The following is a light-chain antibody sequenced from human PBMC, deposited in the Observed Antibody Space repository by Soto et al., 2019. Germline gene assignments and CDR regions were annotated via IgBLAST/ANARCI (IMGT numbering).Light chain of an antibody. CDR2: DSD. V-gene: IGLV1-51*01. Sequence: QSVLTQPPSVSAAPGQTVPISCSGSSSNIGNNYVSWYQQVPGTAPKLLIFDSDKRPSGIPDRFSGSKSGTSATLGVTGLQTGDEADYYCGTWDNSLPGWVFGGGTKLTVL. J-gene: IGLJ3*02. CDR3: GTWDNSLPGWV. CDR1: SSNIGNNY.